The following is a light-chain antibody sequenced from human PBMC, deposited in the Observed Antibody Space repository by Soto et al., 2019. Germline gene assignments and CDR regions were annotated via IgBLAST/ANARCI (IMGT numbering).Light chain of an antibody. CDR3: QQYNNWPPTT. CDR2: GAS. V-gene: IGKV3-15*01. CDR1: QSVSSN. Sequence: EIVMTQSPATLSVSPGERATLSCRASQSVSSNLAWYQQKPGQAPRLLIYGASTRATGIPARFSGSGSGTEYTLPIISLQSADFAVYYCQQYNNWPPTTFGQGTKLEIK. J-gene: IGKJ2*01.